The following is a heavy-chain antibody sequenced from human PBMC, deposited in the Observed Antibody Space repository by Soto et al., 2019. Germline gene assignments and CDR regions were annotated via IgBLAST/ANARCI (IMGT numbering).Heavy chain of an antibody. J-gene: IGHJ6*03. D-gene: IGHD3-3*01. CDR2: IYYSGST. CDR1: GGSISSYY. Sequence: QVQLQESGPGLVKPSETLSLTCTVSGGSISSYYWSWIRQPPGKGLEWIGYIYYSGSTNYNPSLKTRVTIAVDTSKSPFSLMLSAVTAADTAVYYCARNLHSFWSGYPPPYYYYYYMDVWGKGTTVTVSS. CDR3: ARNLHSFWSGYPPPYYYYYYMDV. V-gene: IGHV4-59*01.